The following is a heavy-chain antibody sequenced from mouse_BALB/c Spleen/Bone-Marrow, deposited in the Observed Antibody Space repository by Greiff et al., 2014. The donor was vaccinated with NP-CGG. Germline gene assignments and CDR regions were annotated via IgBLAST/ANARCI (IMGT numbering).Heavy chain of an antibody. J-gene: IGHJ4*01. CDR3: TRDLYDGYSYYAMDY. D-gene: IGHD2-3*01. Sequence: VQGVESGGGLVKPGGSLKLSCAASGFTFSSYTMSWVRQTPEKRLEWVATISSVGIYTYYPDSVKGRFTISRDNAKNTLYLQMSSLKSEDTAMYYCTRDLYDGYSYYAMDYWGQGTSVTVSS. CDR2: ISSVGIYT. V-gene: IGHV5-6-4*01. CDR1: GFTFSSYT.